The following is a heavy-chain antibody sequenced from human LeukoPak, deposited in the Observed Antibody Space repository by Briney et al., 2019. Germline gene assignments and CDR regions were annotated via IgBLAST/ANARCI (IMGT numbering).Heavy chain of an antibody. D-gene: IGHD3-3*01. Sequence: QSGGSLRLSCAASGFTFSTYGMHWVRQAPGKGLEWVAVIWYDGSNKYYADSVRGRFTISRDNFKNTLYLQMNSLRAEDTAVYYCARDLEIGSSSYYFDYWGQGTLVTVSS. CDR2: IWYDGSNK. V-gene: IGHV3-33*01. CDR3: ARDLEIGSSSYYFDY. J-gene: IGHJ4*02. CDR1: GFTFSTYG.